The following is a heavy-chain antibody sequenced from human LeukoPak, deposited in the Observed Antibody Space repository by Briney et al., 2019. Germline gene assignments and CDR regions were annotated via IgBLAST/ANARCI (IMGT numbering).Heavy chain of an antibody. J-gene: IGHJ4*02. CDR2: IYYSGST. CDR3: ARHYPNYDFWSGYFDY. CDR1: GGSISSYC. D-gene: IGHD3-3*01. Sequence: SETLSLTCTVSGGSISSYCWSWIRQPPGKGLEWIGYIYYSGSTNYNPSLKSRVTISVDTSKNQFSLKLSSVTAADTAVYYCARHYPNYDFWSGYFDYWGQGTLVTVSS. V-gene: IGHV4-59*08.